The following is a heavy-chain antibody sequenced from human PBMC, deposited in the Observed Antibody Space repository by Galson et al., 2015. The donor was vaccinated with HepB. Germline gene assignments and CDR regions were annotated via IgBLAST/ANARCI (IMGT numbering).Heavy chain of an antibody. J-gene: IGHJ4*02. V-gene: IGHV1-46*04. D-gene: IGHD3-22*01. CDR2: INPSGGST. CDR1: GYTFTSYY. Sequence: SVKVSCKASGYTFTSYYMHWVRQAPGQGLEWMGIINPSGGSTCYAQKLQGRVTMTRDASTSTVYMELSSLRSEDTAVYYCARGGPNYYDSSGYYYGFDYWGQGTLVTVSS. CDR3: ARGGPNYYDSSGYYYGFDY.